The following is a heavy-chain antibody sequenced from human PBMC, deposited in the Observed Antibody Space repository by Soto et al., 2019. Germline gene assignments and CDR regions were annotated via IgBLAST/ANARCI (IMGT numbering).Heavy chain of an antibody. J-gene: IGHJ4*02. V-gene: IGHV4-39*01. CDR1: GGSISSSSYY. CDR2: IYYSGST. Sequence: QLQLQESGPGLARPSETLSLTCTVSGGSISSSSYYWGWIRQPPGKGLEWIGNIYYSGSTYYNPSLKSRGTISVDTSNSQFTLMLQSVTAADTAVYYCATRLRAGGFDYWCQGTLVTVS. D-gene: IGHD4-17*01. CDR3: ATRLRAGGFDY.